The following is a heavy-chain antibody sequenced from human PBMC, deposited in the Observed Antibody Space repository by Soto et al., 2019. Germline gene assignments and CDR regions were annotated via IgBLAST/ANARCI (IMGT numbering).Heavy chain of an antibody. CDR3: AREGTRGGFLNWFDP. D-gene: IGHD3-10*01. CDR1: GYTFTSYD. J-gene: IGHJ5*02. Sequence: ASVKVSCKASGYTFTSYDINWVRQATGQGLEWMGWMNPNSGNTGNAQKFQGRITMTRNTSISTAYMELSSLRSEDTAVYYCAREGTRGGFLNWFDPWGQGTLVTVSS. V-gene: IGHV1-8*01. CDR2: MNPNSGNT.